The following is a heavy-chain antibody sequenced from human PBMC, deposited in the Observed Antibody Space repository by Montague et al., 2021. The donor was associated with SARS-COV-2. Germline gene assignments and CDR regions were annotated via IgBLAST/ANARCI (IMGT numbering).Heavy chain of an antibody. CDR1: GGSISSSSYY. J-gene: IGHJ5*02. Sequence: SETLSLTCTVSGGSISSSSYYWGWIRQPPGKGLEWIGSIYYSGSTYYXPPLKSRVTISVDTSKNQFSLKLSSVTAADTAVYYCARKEMKYSSIWSTGGNWFDPWGQGTLVTVSS. V-gene: IGHV4-39*01. CDR2: IYYSGST. D-gene: IGHD6-13*01. CDR3: ARKEMKYSSIWSTGGNWFDP.